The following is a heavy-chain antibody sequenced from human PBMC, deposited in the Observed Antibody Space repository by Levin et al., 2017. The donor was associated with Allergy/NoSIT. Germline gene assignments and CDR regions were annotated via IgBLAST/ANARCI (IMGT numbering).Heavy chain of an antibody. CDR3: AREELELFGHIDY. J-gene: IGHJ4*02. V-gene: IGHV3-33*01. Sequence: SGGSLRLSCAASGFTFSSYGMHWVRQAPGKGLEWVAVIWYDGSNKYYADSVKGRFTISRDNSKNTLYLQMNSLRAEDTAVYYCAREELELFGHIDYWGQGTLVTVSS. CDR2: IWYDGSNK. D-gene: IGHD1-7*01. CDR1: GFTFSSYG.